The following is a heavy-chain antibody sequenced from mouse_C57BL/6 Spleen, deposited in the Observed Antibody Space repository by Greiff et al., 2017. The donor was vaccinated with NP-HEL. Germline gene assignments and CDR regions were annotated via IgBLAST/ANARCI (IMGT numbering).Heavy chain of an antibody. V-gene: IGHV1-54*01. J-gene: IGHJ4*01. D-gene: IGHD2-4*01. CDR2: INPGSGGT. CDR1: GYAFTNYL. Sequence: QVQLQQSGAELVRPGTSVKVSCKASGYAFTNYLIEWVKQRPGQGLEWIGVINPGSGGTNYNEKFKGKATLTADKSSSTAYMQLSSLTSEDSAVYFCARRNYYDYDVRGDYYAMDYWGQGTSVTVSS. CDR3: ARRNYYDYDVRGDYYAMDY.